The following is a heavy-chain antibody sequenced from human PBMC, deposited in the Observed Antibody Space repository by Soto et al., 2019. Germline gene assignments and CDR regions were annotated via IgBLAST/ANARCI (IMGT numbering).Heavy chain of an antibody. Sequence: QVQLVESGGGVVQPGRSLRLSCAASAFTFSSYAMSWVRQAPGKGLEWVAAIWYDGSNKYYADSVKGRFTISRDNSKNTLYLQMNSLRAEDTAVYYCARATPTMGVFDYWGQGTLVTVSS. V-gene: IGHV3-30*04. D-gene: IGHD2-15*01. J-gene: IGHJ4*02. CDR3: ARATPTMGVFDY. CDR2: IWYDGSNK. CDR1: AFTFSSYA.